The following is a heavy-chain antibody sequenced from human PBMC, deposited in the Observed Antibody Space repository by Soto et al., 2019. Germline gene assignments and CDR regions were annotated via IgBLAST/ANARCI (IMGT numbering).Heavy chain of an antibody. V-gene: IGHV4-34*01. CDR2: INHSGST. J-gene: IGHJ5*02. CDR3: ARGDRYCSGGSCYSPLNWFDP. Sequence: PSETLSLTCAVYGGSFSGYYWSWIRQPPGKGLEWIGEINHSGSTNYNPSLKSRVTISVDTSKNQFSLKLSSVTAADTAVYYCARGDRYCSGGSCYSPLNWFDPWGQGTLATV. CDR1: GGSFSGYY. D-gene: IGHD2-15*01.